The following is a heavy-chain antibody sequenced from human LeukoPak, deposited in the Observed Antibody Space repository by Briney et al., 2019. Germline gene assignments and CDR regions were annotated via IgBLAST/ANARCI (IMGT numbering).Heavy chain of an antibody. J-gene: IGHJ6*03. CDR2: INPSGGST. CDR1: GYTFTSYY. D-gene: IGHD3-16*01. V-gene: IGHV1-46*01. Sequence: GASVKVSCKASGYTFTSYYMHWVRQAPGQGLEWMGIINPSGGSTSYAQKFQGRVTMTRDTSTSTVYMELSSLRSDDTAVYYCARWVGSPRSSYYMDVWGKGTTVTVSS. CDR3: ARWVGSPRSSYYMDV.